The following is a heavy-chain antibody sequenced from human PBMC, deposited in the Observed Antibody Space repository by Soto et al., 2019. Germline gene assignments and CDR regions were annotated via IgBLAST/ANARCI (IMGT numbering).Heavy chain of an antibody. J-gene: IGHJ4*02. D-gene: IGHD1-20*01. Sequence: EVQVVESGGGLVQPGGSLRLSCAASGVTFSSYWMNWVRQAPGIGLEWVATIKEDGSEKDYVDSVEGRFTVSRDNAKNSLFLEMNSLRAEDTAVYYCARNNRNYFDYWGQGTLVTVST. CDR2: IKEDGSEK. V-gene: IGHV3-7*05. CDR3: ARNNRNYFDY. CDR1: GVTFSSYW.